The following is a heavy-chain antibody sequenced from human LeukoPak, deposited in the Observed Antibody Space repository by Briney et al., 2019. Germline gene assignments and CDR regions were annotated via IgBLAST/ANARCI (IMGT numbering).Heavy chain of an antibody. Sequence: GGSLRLSCAASGFTFSSYGMHWVRQAPGKGLEWVAFIRYDGSNKYYADSVEGRFTISRDNSKNTLYLQMNSLRAEDTAVYYCAKGRPMVRGVNSGYYFDYWGQGTLVTVSS. CDR2: IRYDGSNK. CDR3: AKGRPMVRGVNSGYYFDY. D-gene: IGHD3-10*01. J-gene: IGHJ4*02. CDR1: GFTFSSYG. V-gene: IGHV3-30*02.